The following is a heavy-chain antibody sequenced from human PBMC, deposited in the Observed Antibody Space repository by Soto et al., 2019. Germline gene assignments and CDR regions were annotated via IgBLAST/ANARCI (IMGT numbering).Heavy chain of an antibody. CDR1: GGSISSYY. J-gene: IGHJ4*02. CDR3: ARHNYGSGSIYFDY. D-gene: IGHD3-10*01. CDR2: IYYSGST. Sequence: TSETLSLTCTVSGGSISSYYWSWIRQPPGKGLEWIGYIYYSGSTNYNPSLKSRVTISVDTSKNQFSLKLNSMTAADTAVYYCARHNYGSGSIYFDYWGQGTLVTVSS. V-gene: IGHV4-59*08.